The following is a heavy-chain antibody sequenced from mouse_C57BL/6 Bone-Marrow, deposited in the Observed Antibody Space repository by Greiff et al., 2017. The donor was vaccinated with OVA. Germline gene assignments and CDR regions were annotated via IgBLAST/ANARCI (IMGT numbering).Heavy chain of an antibody. Sequence: EVQGVESGGGLVQPGGSLKLSCAASGFTFSDYGMAWVRQAPRKGPEWVAFISNLAYSIYYADTVTGRFTISRENAKNTLYLEMSSLRSEDTAMYYCARQADYSNYGDYAMDYWGQGTSVTVSS. V-gene: IGHV5-15*01. CDR2: ISNLAYSI. CDR3: ARQADYSNYGDYAMDY. D-gene: IGHD2-5*01. CDR1: GFTFSDYG. J-gene: IGHJ4*01.